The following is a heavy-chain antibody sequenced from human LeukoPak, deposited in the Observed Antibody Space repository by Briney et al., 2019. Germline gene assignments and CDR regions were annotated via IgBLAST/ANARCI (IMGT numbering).Heavy chain of an antibody. D-gene: IGHD1-26*01. V-gene: IGHV1-69*04. CDR1: GDTFSRYA. Sequence: ASVKVSCKASGDTFSRYAISWVRQAPGQGLEWMGRIIPSLDIPNYPQKFQGRVTITADKSTSTAYMEVRSLGSGDTAVYYCARSVGGATTPRFDYWGQGTLVTVSS. J-gene: IGHJ4*02. CDR2: IIPSLDIP. CDR3: ARSVGGATTPRFDY.